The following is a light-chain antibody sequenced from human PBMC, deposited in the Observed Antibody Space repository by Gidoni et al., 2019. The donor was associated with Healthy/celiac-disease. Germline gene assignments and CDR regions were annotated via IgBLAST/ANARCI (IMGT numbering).Light chain of an antibody. CDR3: QSADSSGTYWV. Sequence: SYELTQPPSVSVSPGQTARITCSGDAMPKQYAYWYQQKPGQAPVLVIYEDSERPSGIPERFSGSSSGKTVTLTLSGVQAEDEADYYCQSADSSGTYWVFGGGTKLTVL. CDR1: AMPKQY. V-gene: IGLV3-25*03. J-gene: IGLJ3*02. CDR2: EDS.